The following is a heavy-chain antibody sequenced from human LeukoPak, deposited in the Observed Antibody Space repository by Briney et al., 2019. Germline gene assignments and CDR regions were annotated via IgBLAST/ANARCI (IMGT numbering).Heavy chain of an antibody. CDR2: INHSGST. D-gene: IGHD5-12*01. CDR3: VRHDGRGGATMGALDS. Sequence: PSETLSLTCAVYGGSFGGYYWSWIRQPPGKGLEWIGEINHSGSTNYNPSLKSRVTISVVTSKNQLSLHLYSVTAADTAVYYCVRHDGRGGATMGALDSWGQGSLVTVSS. CDR1: GGSFGGYY. J-gene: IGHJ4*02. V-gene: IGHV4-34*01.